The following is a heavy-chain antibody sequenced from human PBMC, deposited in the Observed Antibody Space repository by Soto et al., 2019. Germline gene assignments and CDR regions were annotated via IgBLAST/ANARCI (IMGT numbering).Heavy chain of an antibody. V-gene: IGHV4-39*01. D-gene: IGHD2-15*01. J-gene: IGHJ4*02. Sequence: QLQLQESGPGLVKPSETLSLTCTVSGGSISSSSYYWGWIRQPPGRGLEWIGSIYYSGNTYYNPSLKSRDTMSVYTSSNQFSLKLSSGTAADTAVYYCASPPPGSRATTPYYFDSWGQGALVTVSS. CDR1: GGSISSSSYY. CDR2: IYYSGNT. CDR3: ASPPPGSRATTPYYFDS.